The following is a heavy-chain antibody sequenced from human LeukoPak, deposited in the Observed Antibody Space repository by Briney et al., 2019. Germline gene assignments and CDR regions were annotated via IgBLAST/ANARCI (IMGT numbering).Heavy chain of an antibody. CDR3: AKVLIQYGDYADY. CDR2: ISGSGGST. V-gene: IGHV3-23*01. CDR1: GFTFSSYA. Sequence: GGSLRLSCAASGFTFSSYAMSRVRQAPGKGLEWVSAISGSGGSTYYADSVKGRFTISRDNSKNTLYLQMNSLRAEDTAVYYCAKVLIQYGDYADYWGQGTLVTVSS. J-gene: IGHJ4*02. D-gene: IGHD4-17*01.